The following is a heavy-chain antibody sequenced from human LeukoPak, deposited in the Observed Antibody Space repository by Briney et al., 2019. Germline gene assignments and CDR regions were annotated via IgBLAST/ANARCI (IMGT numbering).Heavy chain of an antibody. Sequence: PGGSLRLSCAASGFTFSSYGMHWVRQAPGKGLEWVAVISYDGSNKYYADSVKGRFTISRDNSKNTLYLQMNSLRAEDTAVYYCARDTSTSGWYTSNNGDYYGMDVWGQGTTVIVSS. CDR2: ISYDGSNK. CDR3: ARDTSTSGWYTSNNGDYYGMDV. V-gene: IGHV3-30*03. D-gene: IGHD6-19*01. CDR1: GFTFSSYG. J-gene: IGHJ6*02.